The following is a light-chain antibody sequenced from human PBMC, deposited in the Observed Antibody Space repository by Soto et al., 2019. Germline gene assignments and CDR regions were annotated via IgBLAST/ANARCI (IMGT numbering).Light chain of an antibody. CDR1: QGISSA. CDR3: QQSYSTPSIT. V-gene: IGKV1-13*02. J-gene: IGKJ5*01. Sequence: IQLTQSPSSLSASVGDSVTITCRASQGISSALAWYQQKPGKAPKLLIYDASSLESGVPSRFSGSGSGTDFTLTISSLQPEDFATYYCQQSYSTPSITFGQGTRLEIK. CDR2: DAS.